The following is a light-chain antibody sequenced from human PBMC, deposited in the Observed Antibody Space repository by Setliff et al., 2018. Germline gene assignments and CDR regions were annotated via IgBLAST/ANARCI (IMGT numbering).Light chain of an antibody. J-gene: IGLJ2*01. CDR1: SSDVGGYNY. CDR3: LSYTSQTTHAL. Sequence: QSALAQPAAVSGSPGQSITISCTGTSSDVGGYNYVSWYQQHPDKAPKLMIYEVSKRPSGVSDRFSGSKSGNTAPLTISGLQAEDEADYYCLSYTSQTTHALFGGGTKVTVL. V-gene: IGLV2-14*03. CDR2: EVS.